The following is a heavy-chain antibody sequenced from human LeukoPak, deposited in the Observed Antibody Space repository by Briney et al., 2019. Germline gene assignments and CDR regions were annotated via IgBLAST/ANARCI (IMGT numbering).Heavy chain of an antibody. CDR3: ARQNHDHGDYTVDY. V-gene: IGHV4-61*01. Sequence: SETLSLTCTVSGGSVSSGSYYWSWIRQPPGKGLEWIGYINYSGSTNYNPSLKGRVTISVDTSKSQFSLKLSSVTAADTAVYYCARQNHDHGDYTVDYWGQGTLVTVSS. J-gene: IGHJ4*02. CDR2: INYSGST. CDR1: GGSVSSGSYY. D-gene: IGHD4-17*01.